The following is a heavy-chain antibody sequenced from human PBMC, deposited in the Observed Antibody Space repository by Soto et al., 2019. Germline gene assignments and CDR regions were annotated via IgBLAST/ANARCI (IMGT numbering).Heavy chain of an antibody. CDR3: ASHITMVRGVIYYYYGMDV. D-gene: IGHD3-10*01. Sequence: GASVKFSCKASGYTFTSYGISWVRQAPGQGLEWMGWISAYNGNTNYAQKLQGRVTMTTDTSTSTAYMELRSLRSDDTAVYYCASHITMVRGVIYYYYGMDVWGQGTTVTVSS. V-gene: IGHV1-18*01. J-gene: IGHJ6*02. CDR2: ISAYNGNT. CDR1: GYTFTSYG.